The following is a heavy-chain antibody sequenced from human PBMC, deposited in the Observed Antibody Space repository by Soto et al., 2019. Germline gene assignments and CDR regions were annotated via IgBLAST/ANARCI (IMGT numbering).Heavy chain of an antibody. CDR2: IHHDGKT. J-gene: IGHJ3*01. V-gene: IGHV4-39*01. CDR3: PTPRDFKNYLGAFGV. D-gene: IGHD1-7*01. CDR1: GASVTSSTYY. Sequence: PSETLSLTCTVSGASVTSSTYYWAWVRQPPGRGLEWVGSIHHDGKTYYHPSLKSRVTISIDTSTNQFSLRLTSMTAADTAVFYCPTPRDFKNYLGAFGVGGKGTMVTVSS.